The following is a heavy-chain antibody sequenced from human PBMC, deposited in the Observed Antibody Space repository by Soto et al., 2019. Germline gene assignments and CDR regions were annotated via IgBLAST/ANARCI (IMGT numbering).Heavy chain of an antibody. CDR2: IWYDGSNK. CDR3: ARDEGDYDILTGLYDY. V-gene: IGHV3-33*01. Sequence: GGSLRLSCASSGFTFSSYGMLWVRQAPGKGLEWVAVIWYDGSNKYYADAVKGRFTISRDNSKNTLYLQMNSLRAEDTAVYYCARDEGDYDILTGLYDYWGQGTLVTVS. CDR1: GFTFSSYG. D-gene: IGHD3-9*01. J-gene: IGHJ4*02.